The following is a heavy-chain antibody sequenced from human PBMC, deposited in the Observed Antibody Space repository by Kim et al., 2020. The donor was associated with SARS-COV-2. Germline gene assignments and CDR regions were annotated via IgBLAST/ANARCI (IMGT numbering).Heavy chain of an antibody. V-gene: IGHV1-2*02. D-gene: IGHD3-22*01. CDR1: GYTFTGYY. CDR3: ARDMVAGVITYYFVY. CDR2: INPNSGGA. J-gene: IGHJ4*02. Sequence: ASVKVSCKASGYTFTGYYIHWVRQAPGQGLEWMGWINPNSGGANYAQKFQGRVTMTRDTSISTAYMELSRLRSDDTAVYYCARDMVAGVITYYFVYLGQ.